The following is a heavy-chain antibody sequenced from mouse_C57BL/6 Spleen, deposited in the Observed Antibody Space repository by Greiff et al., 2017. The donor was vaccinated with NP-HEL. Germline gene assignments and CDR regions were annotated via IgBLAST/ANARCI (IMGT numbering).Heavy chain of an antibody. CDR1: GYTFTSYW. CDR2: IDPSDSYT. V-gene: IGHV1-50*01. CDR3: ARTGTDQATRGAMDY. D-gene: IGHD3-2*02. J-gene: IGHJ4*01. Sequence: QVQLQQPGAELVKPGASVKLSCKASGYTFTSYWMQWVKQRPGQGLEWIGEIDPSDSYTNYNQKFKGKATLTVDTSSSTAYMQLSSLTSEDSAVYYWARTGTDQATRGAMDYWGQGTSVTVSS.